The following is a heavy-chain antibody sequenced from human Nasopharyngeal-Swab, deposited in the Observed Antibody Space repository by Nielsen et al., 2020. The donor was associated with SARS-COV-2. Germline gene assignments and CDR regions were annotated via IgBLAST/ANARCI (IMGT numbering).Heavy chain of an antibody. D-gene: IGHD6-6*01. V-gene: IGHV6-1*01. Sequence: SETLSLTCAISGASVSSNSAAWNWIRQSPSRGLEWLGRTYYRSKWYNDYAVSVKSRITINPDTSKNQFSLQLNSVTPEDTAVYYCAREYLSFLGIAARAGWFDPWGQGTLVTVSS. J-gene: IGHJ5*02. CDR3: AREYLSFLGIAARAGWFDP. CDR2: TYYRSKWYN. CDR1: GASVSSNSAA.